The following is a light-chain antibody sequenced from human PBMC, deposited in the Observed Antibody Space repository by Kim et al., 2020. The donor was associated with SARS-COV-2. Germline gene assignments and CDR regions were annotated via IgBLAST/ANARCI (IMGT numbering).Light chain of an antibody. Sequence: ASVGDRVTITCRASQRISTYLAWYQHKPGKAPNLLIYDATTLQSGVPSRFSGGGSGTDFTLTISSLQPEDFATYYCQQLNSFPPVFGPGTKVDIK. CDR3: QQLNSFPPV. CDR1: QRISTY. CDR2: DAT. V-gene: IGKV1-9*01. J-gene: IGKJ3*01.